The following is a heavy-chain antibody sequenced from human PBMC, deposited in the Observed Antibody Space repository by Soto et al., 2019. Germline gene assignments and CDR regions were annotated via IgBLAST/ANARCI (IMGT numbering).Heavy chain of an antibody. D-gene: IGHD3-22*01. CDR1: GGTFSSYA. J-gene: IGHJ4*02. CDR2: IIPIFGTA. V-gene: IGHV1-69*06. Sequence: QVQLVQSGAEVKKPGSSVTVSCKASGGTFSSYAISWVRQAPGQGLEWMGGIIPIFGTANYAQKFQGRVTITADKSTSTAYMELSSLRSEDTAVYYCASELYYYDSSGYPTPFDYCCQGTLVTVSS. CDR3: ASELYYYDSSGYPTPFDY.